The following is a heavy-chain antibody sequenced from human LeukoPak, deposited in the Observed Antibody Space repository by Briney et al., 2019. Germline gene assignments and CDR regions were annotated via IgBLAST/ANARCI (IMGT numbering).Heavy chain of an antibody. CDR2: IYYSGST. Sequence: SETLSLTCTVSGGSISSGGYYWSWIRQHPGKGLEWIGYIYYSGSTYYNPSLKSRVTISVDTSKNQFSLKLSSVTAADTVVYYCARETAVWGSYRYTVNYFDYWGQGTLVTVSS. D-gene: IGHD3-16*02. CDR3: ARETAVWGSYRYTVNYFDY. V-gene: IGHV4-31*03. J-gene: IGHJ4*02. CDR1: GGSISSGGYY.